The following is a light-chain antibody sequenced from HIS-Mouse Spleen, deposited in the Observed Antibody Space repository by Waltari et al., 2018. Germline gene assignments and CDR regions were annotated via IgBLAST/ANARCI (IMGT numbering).Light chain of an antibody. CDR3: QQYDNLPPLT. CDR2: DSS. J-gene: IGKJ4*01. CDR1: QDISNY. V-gene: IGKV1-33*01. Sequence: DIQMTQSPSSLSASVGDRFTITCQASQDISNYLNWYQQKPGKAPKLLIYDSSNLGTGVPSRFSGSGSGTDFTFTISSLQPEDIATYYCQQYDNLPPLTFGGGTKVEIK.